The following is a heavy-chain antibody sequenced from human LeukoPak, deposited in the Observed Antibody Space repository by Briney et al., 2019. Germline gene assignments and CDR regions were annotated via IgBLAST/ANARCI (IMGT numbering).Heavy chain of an antibody. Sequence: SETLSLTCTVSGGSISSGGYYWSWIRQHPGKGLEWIGYIYYSGSTYYNPSLKSRVTISVDTSKNQFSLKLSSVTAADTAVYYCARATSEYDYYYGMDVWGQGTTVTVSS. V-gene: IGHV4-31*03. CDR3: ARATSEYDYYYGMDV. CDR1: GGSISSGGYY. J-gene: IGHJ6*02. D-gene: IGHD6-6*01. CDR2: IYYSGST.